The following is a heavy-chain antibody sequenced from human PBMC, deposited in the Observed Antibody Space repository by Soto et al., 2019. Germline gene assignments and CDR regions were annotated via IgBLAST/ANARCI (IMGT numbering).Heavy chain of an antibody. V-gene: IGHV4-59*01. CDR1: GGSISSYY. CDR3: ATALVRFGELLFDY. CDR2: IYYSGST. D-gene: IGHD3-10*01. Sequence: QVQLQESGPGLVKPSETLSLTCTVSGGSISSYYWSWIRQPPGKGLEWIGYIYYSGSTNYNPSLKSRVTISVDPSKNQFSLKLSSVTAADTAVYYCATALVRFGELLFDYWGQGTLVTVSS. J-gene: IGHJ4*02.